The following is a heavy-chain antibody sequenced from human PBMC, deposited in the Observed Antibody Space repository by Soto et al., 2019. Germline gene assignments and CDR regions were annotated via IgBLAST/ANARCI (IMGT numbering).Heavy chain of an antibody. D-gene: IGHD3-22*01. V-gene: IGHV3-30*04. CDR3: ASRGRYYDSSGYFDY. Sequence: GESLKISCAASGFTFSSYAMHWVRQAPGKGLEWVAVISYDGSNKYYADSVKGRFTISRDNSKNTLYLQMNSLRAEDTAVYYCASRGRYYDSSGYFDYWGQGTLVTVSS. CDR1: GFTFSSYA. CDR2: ISYDGSNK. J-gene: IGHJ4*02.